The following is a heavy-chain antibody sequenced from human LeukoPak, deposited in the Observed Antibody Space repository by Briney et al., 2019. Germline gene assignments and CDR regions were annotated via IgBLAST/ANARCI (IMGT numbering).Heavy chain of an antibody. D-gene: IGHD6-19*01. J-gene: IGHJ4*02. Sequence: GESLKISCKGSGSRFTNYWIGWVRQMPGKGLEWMGIIYPADSNTRYSPSFQGQVTISADKSISTAYLQWSSLTASGTAMYYCASSYSSGWFFDYWGQGTLVTVSS. V-gene: IGHV5-51*01. CDR1: GSRFTNYW. CDR2: IYPADSNT. CDR3: ASSYSSGWFFDY.